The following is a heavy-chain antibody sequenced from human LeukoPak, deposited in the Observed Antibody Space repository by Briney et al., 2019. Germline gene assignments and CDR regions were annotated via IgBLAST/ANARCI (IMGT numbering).Heavy chain of an antibody. Sequence: ASVKVSCKASGYTFTGYHMHWVRQAPGQGLEWMGWINPDSGGTDYAQKFQGRVTMTRDTSISTAYMELSRLRSDDTAMYYCARTFYYGSGRARYMDVWGKGTTVTISS. D-gene: IGHD3-10*01. V-gene: IGHV1-2*02. CDR2: INPDSGGT. CDR3: ARTFYYGSGRARYMDV. CDR1: GYTFTGYH. J-gene: IGHJ6*03.